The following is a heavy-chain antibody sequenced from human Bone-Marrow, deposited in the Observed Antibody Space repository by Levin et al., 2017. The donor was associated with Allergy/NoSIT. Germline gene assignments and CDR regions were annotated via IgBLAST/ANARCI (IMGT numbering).Heavy chain of an antibody. Sequence: SCAASGFTFSSYGMHWVRQAPGKGLEWVAVISYDGSNKYYADSVKGRFTISRDNSKNTLYLQMNSLRAEDTAVYYCAKADGDYDYWGQGTLVTVSS. CDR1: GFTFSSYG. D-gene: IGHD4-17*01. CDR2: ISYDGSNK. CDR3: AKADGDYDY. V-gene: IGHV3-30*18. J-gene: IGHJ4*02.